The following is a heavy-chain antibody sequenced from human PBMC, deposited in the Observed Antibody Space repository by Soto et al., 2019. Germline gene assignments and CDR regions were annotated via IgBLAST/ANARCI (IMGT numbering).Heavy chain of an antibody. D-gene: IGHD2-15*01. CDR3: ARTIGYCSGGSCFTSYYYYYYMDV. CDR2: IYYSGST. V-gene: IGHV4-59*08. J-gene: IGHJ6*03. Sequence: SETLSLTCTVSGGSISSYYWSWIRQPPGKGLEWIGYIYYSGSTNYNPSLKSRVTISVDTSKNQFSLKLSSVTAADTAVYYCARTIGYCSGGSCFTSYYYYYYMDVWGKGTTVTVSS. CDR1: GGSISSYY.